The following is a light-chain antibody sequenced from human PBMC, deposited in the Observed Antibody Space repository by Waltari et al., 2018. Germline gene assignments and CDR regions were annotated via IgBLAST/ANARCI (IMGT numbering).Light chain of an antibody. CDR1: SSNIGSNT. V-gene: IGLV1-44*01. CDR2: TNS. J-gene: IGLJ3*02. CDR3: AAWDDSLNWV. Sequence: QSVLTQPPSASGTPGQRVTISCSGSSSNIGSNTVNWYQQLPGTAPKLLIYTNSQRSSGVPDRFSGSKSGTSASLAISGLQSEDEADYYCAAWDDSLNWVFGGGTKLTVL.